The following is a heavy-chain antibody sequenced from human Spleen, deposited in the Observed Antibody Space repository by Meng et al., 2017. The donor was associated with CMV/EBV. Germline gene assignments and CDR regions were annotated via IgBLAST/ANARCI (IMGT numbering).Heavy chain of an antibody. CDR2: MNPNSGNT. J-gene: IGHJ4*02. D-gene: IGHD6-6*01. CDR1: RYTFGSYD. Sequence: ASVKVSCKTSRYTFGSYDIKWVRQDTGQGLEWMGWMNPNSGNTGFAQKFQGRVTIARNTSISTAYMELSSLRSEDTAVYYCARGVKYSSSSIFRQRHIPTAVYYFDYWGQGTLVTVSS. CDR3: ARGVKYSSSSIFRQRHIPTAVYYFDY. V-gene: IGHV1-8*01.